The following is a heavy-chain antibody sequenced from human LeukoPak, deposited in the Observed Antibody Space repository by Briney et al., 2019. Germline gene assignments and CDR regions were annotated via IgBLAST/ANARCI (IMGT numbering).Heavy chain of an antibody. D-gene: IGHD1-7*01. J-gene: IGHJ6*02. Sequence: GESLKISCKASEYNFTTYWIGWVRQMPEKGLEWMGLIYPGDSDARYSPSFQGQVTFSVDKSISTAYLQWSSLKASDTAMYFRLRGTTYDHYHGLDVWGQGTTVTVSS. V-gene: IGHV5-51*01. CDR2: IYPGDSDA. CDR1: EYNFTTYW. CDR3: LRGTTYDHYHGLDV.